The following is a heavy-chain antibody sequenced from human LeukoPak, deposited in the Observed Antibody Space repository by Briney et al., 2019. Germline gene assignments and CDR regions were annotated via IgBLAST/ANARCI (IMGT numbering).Heavy chain of an antibody. Sequence: SETLSLTCSVSGGSVSTSSYYWGWIRQPPGKGLEWIGSIYYSGSTYYNPSLKGRVTISVDTSKNQFSLNLSSVTAADTAVYYCAMHGSYYVGGVDYWGQGTLVTVSS. CDR1: GGSVSTSSYY. J-gene: IGHJ4*02. V-gene: IGHV4-39*01. CDR3: AMHGSYYVGGVDY. D-gene: IGHD1-26*01. CDR2: IYYSGST.